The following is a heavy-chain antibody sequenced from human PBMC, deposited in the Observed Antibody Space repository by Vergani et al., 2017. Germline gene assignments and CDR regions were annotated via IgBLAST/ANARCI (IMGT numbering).Heavy chain of an antibody. CDR3: ARVVRGVHLFDY. CDR2: LYYSGNT. Sequence: QLQLQESGPGLVKPSETLSLTCTVSGGSISSSSYYWGWLRQPPGKGLEWLGRLYYSGNTYYNPSLKSRVTISVDTSKNQFSLKLSSVTAADTAVYYCARVVRGVHLFDYWGQGTLVTVSS. J-gene: IGHJ4*02. V-gene: IGHV4-39*07. CDR1: GGSISSSSYY. D-gene: IGHD3-10*01.